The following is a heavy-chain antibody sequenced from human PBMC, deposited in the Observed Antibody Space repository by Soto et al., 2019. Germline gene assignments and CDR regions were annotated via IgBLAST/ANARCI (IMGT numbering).Heavy chain of an antibody. V-gene: IGHV1-69*01. J-gene: IGHJ6*02. D-gene: IGHD3-16*02. CDR3: ARHHAGYPLYYYYYRMDV. CDR2: IIPMFGST. CDR1: GDTFSTYA. Sequence: QVQLVQSGAEVKKPGSSVKVSCKSSGDTFSTYAISWVRQAPGQGLEWMGGIIPMFGSTNDAQKFQGRVTITADASTSTAYIKLSSLSSEDTAIYYCARHHAGYPLYYYYYRMDVWGQVTTVTVSS.